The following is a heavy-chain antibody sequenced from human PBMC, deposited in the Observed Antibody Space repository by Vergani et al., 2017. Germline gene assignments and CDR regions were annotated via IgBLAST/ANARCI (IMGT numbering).Heavy chain of an antibody. Sequence: EVQLVESGGGLVQPGGSLRLSCAASGFLFSDYWLNWVRQSPGGGLEWVANIKQDGSEEFYVDSVKGRFTISRDNAKNSLFLEMNSLRFEDTAVYFCTKGSVYYHDSAGHGYDPYTGFDLWGQGTLVTVSS. J-gene: IGHJ3*01. CDR3: TKGSVYYHDSAGHGYDPYTGFDL. D-gene: IGHD5-12*01. CDR2: IKQDGSEE. CDR1: GFLFSDYW. V-gene: IGHV3-7*03.